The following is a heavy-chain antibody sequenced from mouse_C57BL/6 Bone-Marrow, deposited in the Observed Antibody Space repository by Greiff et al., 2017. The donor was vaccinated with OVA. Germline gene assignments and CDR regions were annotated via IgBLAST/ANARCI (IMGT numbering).Heavy chain of an antibody. Sequence: QVQLKQPGAELVRPGTSVKLSCKASGYTFTSYWMHWVKQRPGQGLEWIGVIDPSDSYTNYNQKFKGKATLTVDTSSSTAYMQLSSLTSEDSAVYYCARSPYYSNYDWFAYWGQGTLVTVSA. CDR2: IDPSDSYT. CDR1: GYTFTSYW. V-gene: IGHV1-59*01. D-gene: IGHD2-5*01. CDR3: ARSPYYSNYDWFAY. J-gene: IGHJ3*01.